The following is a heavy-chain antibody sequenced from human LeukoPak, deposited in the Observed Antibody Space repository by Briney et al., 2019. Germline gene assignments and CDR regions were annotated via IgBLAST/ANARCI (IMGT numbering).Heavy chain of an antibody. CDR3: ARESLSSGSFDY. V-gene: IGHV3-30*03. D-gene: IGHD6-19*01. J-gene: IGHJ4*02. CDR2: ISYDGSNK. Sequence: GGSLRLSCAASGFTFRSFGMHWVRQAPGKGLEWVAVISYDGSNKYYADSVKGRFTISRDNSKNTLYLQMNSLRAEDTAVNYCARESLSSGSFDYWGQGTLVTVSS. CDR1: GFTFRSFG.